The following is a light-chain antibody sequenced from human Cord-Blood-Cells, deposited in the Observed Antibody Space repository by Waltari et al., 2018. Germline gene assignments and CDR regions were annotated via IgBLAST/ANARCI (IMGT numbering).Light chain of an antibody. CDR1: SSDVGGYNY. CDR3: SSDAGSNNLV. V-gene: IGLV2-8*01. Sequence: QSALTQPPSASGSPGQSATISCTGTSSDVGGYNYVSWYQQHPGKAPKIMIYEVSKRPAGVPDRFSCSKSGNTASLTVSGLQAEDEADYYCSSDAGSNNLVFGGGTKLTVL. J-gene: IGLJ3*02. CDR2: EVS.